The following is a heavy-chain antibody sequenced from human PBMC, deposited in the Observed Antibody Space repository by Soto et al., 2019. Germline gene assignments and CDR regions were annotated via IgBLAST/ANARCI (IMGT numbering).Heavy chain of an antibody. CDR3: ARVGGSYYYYYMDV. V-gene: IGHV3-64*01. CDR1: GFTFSSYA. Sequence: GGSLRLSCAASGFTFSSYAMHWVRQAPGKGLEYVAAISSNGGSTYFANSVKGRFTISRDNSKNTLYLQMGSLRAEDMAVYYCARVGGSYYYYYMDVWGKGTTVTVSS. D-gene: IGHD3-16*01. J-gene: IGHJ6*03. CDR2: ISSNGGST.